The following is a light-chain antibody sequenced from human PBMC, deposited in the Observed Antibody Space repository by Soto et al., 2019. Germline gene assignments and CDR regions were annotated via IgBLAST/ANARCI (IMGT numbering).Light chain of an antibody. V-gene: IGKV3-11*01. CDR3: QQYSCWLRS. CDR1: QTVTN. J-gene: IGKJ4*01. CDR2: HAS. Sequence: EIVLTQSPATLSLSPGDRAALSCRASQTVTNLAWYQHKPGQAPRLLIYHASTRATGIPARFSGSGSGTDFTLSISSLEPEDFAVYYCQQYSCWLRSFGGGTMVEIK.